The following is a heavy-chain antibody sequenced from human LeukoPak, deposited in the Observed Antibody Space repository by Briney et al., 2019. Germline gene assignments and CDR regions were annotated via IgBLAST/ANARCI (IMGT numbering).Heavy chain of an antibody. CDR1: GFTFSSYS. D-gene: IGHD2-21*01. CDR3: ARFAEVYYYVDV. CDR2: ISTSSSYI. Sequence: GGSLRLSCAASGFTFSSYSVNWVRQAPGKGLEWVSSISTSSSYIYYADSVKGRFTISRDDAKQSLYLQMNSLRAEDTAVYFCARFAEVYYYVDVWGTGTTVIVSS. V-gene: IGHV3-21*01. J-gene: IGHJ6*03.